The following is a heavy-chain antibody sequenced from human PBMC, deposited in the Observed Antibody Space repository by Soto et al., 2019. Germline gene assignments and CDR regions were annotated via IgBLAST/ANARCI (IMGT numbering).Heavy chain of an antibody. CDR2: INHSGST. V-gene: IGHV4-34*01. CDR1: GGSFSGYY. D-gene: IGHD2-2*01. Sequence: XATLSLTCAVYGGSFSGYYWSWIRQPPGKGLEWIGEINHSGSTNYNPSLKSRVTISVDTSKNQFSLKLSSVTAADTAVYYCASGERMSSTSNMGYYYYYYGMDVWGQGTTVTVSS. CDR3: ASGERMSSTSNMGYYYYYYGMDV. J-gene: IGHJ6*02.